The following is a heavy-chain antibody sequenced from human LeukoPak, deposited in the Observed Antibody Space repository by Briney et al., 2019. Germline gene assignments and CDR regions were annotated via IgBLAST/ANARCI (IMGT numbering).Heavy chain of an antibody. CDR3: ARRGGQGDHVWGTYVY. V-gene: IGHV3-21*01. CDR1: GFAFNTYS. J-gene: IGHJ4*02. D-gene: IGHD3-16*01. CDR2: IFSSSTYI. Sequence: PGGSLRLSCAASGFAFNTYSMNWVRQAPGKGLEWVSFIFSSSTYIYYTDSVKGRFTISRDNAKNSLYLQMNSLRAEDTAVYYCARRGGQGDHVWGTYVYWGQGILVTVSS.